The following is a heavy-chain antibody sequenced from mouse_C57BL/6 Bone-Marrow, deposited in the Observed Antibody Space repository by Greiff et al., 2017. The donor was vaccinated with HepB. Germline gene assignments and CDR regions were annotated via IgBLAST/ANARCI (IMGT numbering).Heavy chain of an antibody. J-gene: IGHJ4*01. CDR3: AGRMDY. V-gene: IGHV1-81*01. CDR1: GYTFTSYG. Sequence: QVQLKESGAELARPGASVKLSCKASGYTFTSYGISWVKQRTGQGLEWIGEIYPRSGNTYYNEKFKGEATLTADKSSSTAYMELRSLTSEDSAVYFCAGRMDYWGQGTSVTVSS. CDR2: IYPRSGNT.